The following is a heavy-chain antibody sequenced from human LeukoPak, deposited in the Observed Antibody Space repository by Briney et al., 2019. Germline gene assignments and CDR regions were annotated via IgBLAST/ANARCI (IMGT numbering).Heavy chain of an antibody. CDR3: AGSHSGRDACDI. Sequence: ASVKVSCKASGGTFSSYAISWVRQAPGQGLEWMGGIIPIFGTANYAQKFQGRVTITTDESTSTAYMELSSLRSEDTAVYYCAGSHSGRDACDIWGQGTIVTVS. V-gene: IGHV1-69*05. D-gene: IGHD1-1*01. CDR2: IIPIFGTA. J-gene: IGHJ3*02. CDR1: GGTFSSYA.